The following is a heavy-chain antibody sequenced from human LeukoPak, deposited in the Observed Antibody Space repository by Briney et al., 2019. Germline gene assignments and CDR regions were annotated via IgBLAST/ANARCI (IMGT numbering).Heavy chain of an antibody. CDR3: ASMTTVGGPWYFDL. Sequence: SETLSLTCTVSGGSISRSYWSWIRQPPGKRLEWIGYIYYSGSTNYNPSLKSRVTISVDTSKNQFSLKLSSVTAADTAVYYCASMTTVGGPWYFDLWGRGALVTVSS. CDR1: GGSISRSY. D-gene: IGHD4-23*01. J-gene: IGHJ2*01. V-gene: IGHV4-59*01. CDR2: IYYSGST.